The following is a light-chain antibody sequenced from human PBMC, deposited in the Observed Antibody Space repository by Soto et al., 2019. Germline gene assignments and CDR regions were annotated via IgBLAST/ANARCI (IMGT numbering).Light chain of an antibody. J-gene: IGKJ3*01. Sequence: DLPMTQSPSSLPASVGDRVTITCRASQSISSYLNWYQQKPGKAPKLLIYAASSLQSGVPSRFSGSGSGTDFTLTISSLQPEDFATYYCQQSYSTPRFTFGPGTKVDIK. V-gene: IGKV1-39*01. CDR1: QSISSY. CDR2: AAS. CDR3: QQSYSTPRFT.